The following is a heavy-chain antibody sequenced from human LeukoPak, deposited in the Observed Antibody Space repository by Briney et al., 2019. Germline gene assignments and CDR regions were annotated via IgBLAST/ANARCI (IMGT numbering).Heavy chain of an antibody. Sequence: GGSLRLSCTGSKFTFSNYGMQWVRQAPGKGLEWVAVVSAHGTTKYYADSVKGRFTISRDNSRSTLYLQMNSLRPEDTAIYYCAREGYYGSGSPPSLYFDYWGQGALVTVSS. V-gene: IGHV3-30*03. CDR3: AREGYYGSGSPPSLYFDY. CDR1: KFTFSNYG. J-gene: IGHJ4*02. D-gene: IGHD3-10*01. CDR2: VSAHGTTK.